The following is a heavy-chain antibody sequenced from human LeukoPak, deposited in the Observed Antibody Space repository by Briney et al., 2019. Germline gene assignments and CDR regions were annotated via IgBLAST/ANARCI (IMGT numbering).Heavy chain of an antibody. J-gene: IGHJ5*02. CDR2: ISSSGST. D-gene: IGHD3-16*01. Sequence: SETLSLTCTVSGGSISSGSYYWSWIRQPAGKGLEWMGRISSSGSTNYNPSLKTRVTISMDTSKNQFSLKLTSVTAADPALYYGARYGWGGFDPWGQGTLVTVSS. V-gene: IGHV4-61*02. CDR3: ARYGWGGFDP. CDR1: GGSISSGSYY.